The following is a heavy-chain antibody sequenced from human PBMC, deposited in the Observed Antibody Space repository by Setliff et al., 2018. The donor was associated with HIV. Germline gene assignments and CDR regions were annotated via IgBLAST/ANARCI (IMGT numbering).Heavy chain of an antibody. Sequence: PSETLSLTCTVSGDSISSGTYCWNWIRQYPGEGLEWIGYICNSGVTNYNPSLKSVVSVSADTSKNQFSLTLRSVTAAGTAVYYCARAPHVSGNFGWFDPWGQGTLVTVSS. CDR1: GDSISSGTYC. J-gene: IGHJ5*02. D-gene: IGHD3-10*01. CDR2: ICNSGVT. V-gene: IGHV4-31*01. CDR3: ARAPHVSGNFGWFDP.